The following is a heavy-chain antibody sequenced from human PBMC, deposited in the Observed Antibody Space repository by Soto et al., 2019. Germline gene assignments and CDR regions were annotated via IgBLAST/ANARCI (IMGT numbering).Heavy chain of an antibody. V-gene: IGHV3-33*01. CDR3: ARDDIPGRAVAIYGMDV. CDR2: IWYDGSNK. D-gene: IGHD6-19*01. CDR1: RFTFSNYV. Sequence: PGGSLRLSCAASRFTFSNYVMHWVRQSPGKGLEWVAVIWYDGSNKYYADSVKGRFTISRDNSKNTLYLQMNSLRAEDTAVYYCARDDIPGRAVAIYGMDVWGQGTTVTVSS. J-gene: IGHJ6*02.